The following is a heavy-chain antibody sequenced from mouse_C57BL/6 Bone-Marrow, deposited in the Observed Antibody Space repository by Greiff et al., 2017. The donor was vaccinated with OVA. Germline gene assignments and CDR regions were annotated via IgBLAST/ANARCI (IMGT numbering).Heavy chain of an antibody. J-gene: IGHJ1*03. Sequence: QVQLQQPGAELVKPGASVKVSCKASGYTFTSYWMHWVKQRPGQGLEWIGRIHPSDSDTNYNQKFKGKATLTVDKSSSTTDMQLSSLKSEDSAVYYCAVLYYYGSSDRYFYVWGTGTTVTVSS. CDR1: GYTFTSYW. D-gene: IGHD1-1*01. V-gene: IGHV1-74*01. CDR3: AVLYYYGSSDRYFYV. CDR2: IHPSDSDT.